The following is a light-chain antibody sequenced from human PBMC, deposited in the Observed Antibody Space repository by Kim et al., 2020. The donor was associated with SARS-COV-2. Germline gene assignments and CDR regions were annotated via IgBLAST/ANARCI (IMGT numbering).Light chain of an antibody. CDR3: TSYAIGNTWV. J-gene: IGLJ3*02. CDR1: SSDIGAYNY. Sequence: GQSITLSCTGTSSDIGAYNYVSWCQQHPGNAPKVIIFEVTKRPSGVSNRFSGSKSANTASLTISGLQAEDEADYYCTSYAIGNTWVFGGGTKVTVL. CDR2: EVT. V-gene: IGLV2-14*01.